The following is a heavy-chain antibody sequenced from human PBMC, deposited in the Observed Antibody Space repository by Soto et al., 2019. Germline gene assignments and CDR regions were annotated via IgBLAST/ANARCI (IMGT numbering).Heavy chain of an antibody. CDR2: INSSSSYI. V-gene: IGHV3-21*01. J-gene: IGHJ4*02. CDR1: GFTFSSYS. CDR3: ARDSASYDFWSGYPDLINE. D-gene: IGHD3-3*01. Sequence: GGSLRLSCAASGFTFSSYSMNWVRQAPGKGLEWVSSINSSSSYIYYADSVKGRFTISRDNAKNSLYLQMNSLRAEDTAVYYCARDSASYDFWSGYPDLINEWGQGTLVTVSS.